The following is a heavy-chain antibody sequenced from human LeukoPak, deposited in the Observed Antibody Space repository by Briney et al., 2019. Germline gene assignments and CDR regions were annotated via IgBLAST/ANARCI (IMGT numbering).Heavy chain of an antibody. Sequence: SGGSLRLSCAASGFTFRSYAVHWVRQAPGEGLEYVSGISSNGGSTYYANSVKGRFAISRDNSKNTLYLQMGGLRAEDMAVYYCARDSSITNYYYGMDVWGQGTTVTVSS. CDR2: ISSNGGST. D-gene: IGHD2-2*01. CDR3: ARDSSITNYYYGMDV. CDR1: GFTFRSYA. J-gene: IGHJ6*02. V-gene: IGHV3-64*01.